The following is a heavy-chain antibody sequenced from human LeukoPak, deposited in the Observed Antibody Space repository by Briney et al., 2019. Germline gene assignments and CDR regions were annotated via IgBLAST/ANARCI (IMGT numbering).Heavy chain of an antibody. CDR2: IWYDGSNK. CDR1: GFTFSSYG. J-gene: IGHJ4*02. V-gene: IGHV3-33*01. D-gene: IGHD3-22*01. Sequence: QPGRSLRLSCAASGFTFSSYGMHWVRQAPGKGLEWVAVIWYDGSNKYYADSVKGRFTISRDNSKNTLYLQMNSLRAEDTAVYYCARGYYYDSSGYYSLLFDYWGQGTLVTVS. CDR3: ARGYYYDSSGYYSLLFDY.